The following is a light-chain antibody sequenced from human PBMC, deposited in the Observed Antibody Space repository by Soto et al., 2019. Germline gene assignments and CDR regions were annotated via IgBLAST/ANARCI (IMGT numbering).Light chain of an antibody. Sequence: DIQMTQSPSTLSASIGDRVTITCRASQSISTWLAWYQQKPGKAPKLLIYKASSLESGVPSRFSGGASGTEFTLTISSLQPDDTATYYCQQYDIYWTFGQGTQVEIK. CDR3: QQYDIYWT. J-gene: IGKJ1*01. CDR2: KAS. CDR1: QSISTW. V-gene: IGKV1-5*03.